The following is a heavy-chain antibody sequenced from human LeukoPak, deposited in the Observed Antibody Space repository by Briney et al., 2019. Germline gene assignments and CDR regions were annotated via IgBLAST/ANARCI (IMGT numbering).Heavy chain of an antibody. CDR3: ARDRAAADLDS. V-gene: IGHV3-33*01. J-gene: IGHJ4*02. CDR1: GFTFSSYG. D-gene: IGHD6-13*01. Sequence: GGSLRLSCAASGFTFSSYGMHWVRQAPGKGLEWVAVIWYDGSNKFYADSVKGRFTISRDNSKNTLYLQMNSLRAEDTAVYYCARDRAAADLDSWGQGTLVTVSS. CDR2: IWYDGSNK.